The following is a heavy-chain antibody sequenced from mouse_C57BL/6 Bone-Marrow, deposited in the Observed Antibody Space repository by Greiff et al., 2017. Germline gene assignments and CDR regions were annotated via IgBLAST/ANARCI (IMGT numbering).Heavy chain of an antibody. J-gene: IGHJ4*01. V-gene: IGHV3-8*02. CDR2: ISYRSNT. CDR1: GDSITSGY. CDR3: ARDLAMDY. Sequence: EVKLVESGPSLVKPSQTLSLPCSVTGDSITSGYWNWIRKFPGNKLEYMGYISYRSNTYYNPSLKSRISITRDTSKNQYYLHLNSVTTEDTATYYCARDLAMDYWGQGTSVTVSS.